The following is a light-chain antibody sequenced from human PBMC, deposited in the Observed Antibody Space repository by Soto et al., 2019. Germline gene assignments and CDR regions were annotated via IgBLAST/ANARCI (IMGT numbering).Light chain of an antibody. J-gene: IGKJ4*01. CDR3: QHLNSYPRALS. V-gene: IGKV1-9*01. CDR1: QGISSH. Sequence: DIQLTQSPAFLSASLGDRVTISCRASQGISSHLAWYQQKPGKAPKLLIYAASTLQSGVPSRFSGSGSGTEFTLTISSLQPEDFATYFCQHLNSYPRALSFGGGTQVEIK. CDR2: AAS.